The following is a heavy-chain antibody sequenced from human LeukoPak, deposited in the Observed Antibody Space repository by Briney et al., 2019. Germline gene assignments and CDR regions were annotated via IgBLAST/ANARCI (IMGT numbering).Heavy chain of an antibody. J-gene: IGHJ4*02. V-gene: IGHV3-53*01. CDR3: ARAGGILLIDY. Sequence: GGSLRLSCAASGFTVSSNYMSWVRQAPGKGLEWVSVIYSGGSTYYADSVKGRFTISRDNSKNTLHLQMNSLRAEDTAVYYCARAGGILLIDYWGQGTLVTVSS. CDR1: GFTVSSNY. D-gene: IGHD3-10*01. CDR2: IYSGGST.